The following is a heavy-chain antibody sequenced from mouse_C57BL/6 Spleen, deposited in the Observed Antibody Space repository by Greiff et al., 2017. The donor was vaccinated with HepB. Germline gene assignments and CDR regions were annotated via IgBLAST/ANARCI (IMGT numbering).Heavy chain of an antibody. J-gene: IGHJ1*03. D-gene: IGHD4-1*01. CDR2: IRSKSSNYAT. V-gene: IGHV10-3*01. CDR3: VRPGLTGWYFDV. CDR1: GFTFNTYA. Sequence: DVKLQESGGGLVQPKGSLKLSCAASGFTFNTYAMHWVRQAPGKGLEWVARIRSKSSNYATYYADSVKDRFTISRDVSQSMLYLQMNNLKTEDTAMYDCVRPGLTGWYFDVWGTGTPVTVSS.